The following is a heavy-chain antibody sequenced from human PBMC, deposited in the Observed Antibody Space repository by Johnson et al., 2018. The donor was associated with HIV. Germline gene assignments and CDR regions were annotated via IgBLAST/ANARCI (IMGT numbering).Heavy chain of an antibody. Sequence: VQLVESGGGVVRPGGSLRLSCAASGFTFDDYGMSWVRQAPGKGLEWVSGINWNGGSTGYADSVKGRFTISRDNAKKSLYLQMNSLRAEDTALYYCARDWDYYDASGYYYANMVDAFDVWGQGTVVTVSS. CDR3: ARDWDYYDASGYYYANMVDAFDV. CDR2: INWNGGST. J-gene: IGHJ3*01. V-gene: IGHV3-20*04. D-gene: IGHD3-22*01. CDR1: GFTFDDYG.